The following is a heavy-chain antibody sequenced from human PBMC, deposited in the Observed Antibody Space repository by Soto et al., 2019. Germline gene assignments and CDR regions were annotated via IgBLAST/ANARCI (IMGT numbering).Heavy chain of an antibody. CDR2: ISYDGGNK. CDR1: GFTFSKYA. V-gene: IGHV3-30-3*01. CDR3: ASGSYCSRGGCNLAQSPGGF. J-gene: IGHJ3*01. D-gene: IGHD2-15*01. Sequence: LRLSCAVSGFTFSKYAMHWVRQTPGKGPEWVALISYDGGNKYYADSVKDRFTISRDNSKNTLYLHMSSLRVEDTAVYYCASGSYCSRGGCNLAQSPGGFWGQGTMVTVSS.